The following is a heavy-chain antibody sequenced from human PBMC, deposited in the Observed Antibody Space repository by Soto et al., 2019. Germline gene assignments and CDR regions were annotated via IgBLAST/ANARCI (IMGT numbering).Heavy chain of an antibody. V-gene: IGHV4-4*02. CDR1: SGSISSSNW. CDR3: ARAPSIVVVPAAGGMDV. J-gene: IGHJ6*02. Sequence: QVQLQESGPGLVKPSGTLSLTCAVSSGSISSSNWWSWVRQPPGKGLEWIGEIYHSGSTNYNPSLKSRVTLSVDKTKNQFSLKLSSVTGADTAVYYCARAPSIVVVPAAGGMDVWGQWTTVTVSS. CDR2: IYHSGST. D-gene: IGHD2-2*01.